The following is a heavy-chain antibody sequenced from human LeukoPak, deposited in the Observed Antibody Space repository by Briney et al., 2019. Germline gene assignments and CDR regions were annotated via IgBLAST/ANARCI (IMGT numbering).Heavy chain of an antibody. Sequence: SETLSLTCAVYGGSLSGYYWSWIRQPPGKGLEWIGEINHSGSTNYNPSLKSRVTISVDTSKNQSSLKLSSVTAADTAVYYCARSSGRYSGSIYYFDYWGQGTLVTVSS. CDR2: INHSGST. CDR3: ARSSGRYSGSIYYFDY. J-gene: IGHJ4*02. CDR1: GGSLSGYY. D-gene: IGHD6-19*01. V-gene: IGHV4-34*01.